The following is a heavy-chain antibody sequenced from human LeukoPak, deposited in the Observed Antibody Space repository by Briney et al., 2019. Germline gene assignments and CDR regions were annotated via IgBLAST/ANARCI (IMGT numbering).Heavy chain of an antibody. Sequence: GGSLRLSCAASGFTFSSYGMHWVRQAPGKGLEWVAVIWYDGSNKYYADSVKGRFTISRDNSKNTLYLQMNSLRAEDAAVYYCAKGPYYDSSGYFSLPDYWGQGTLVTVSS. D-gene: IGHD3-22*01. V-gene: IGHV3-33*06. CDR3: AKGPYYDSSGYFSLPDY. J-gene: IGHJ4*02. CDR2: IWYDGSNK. CDR1: GFTFSSYG.